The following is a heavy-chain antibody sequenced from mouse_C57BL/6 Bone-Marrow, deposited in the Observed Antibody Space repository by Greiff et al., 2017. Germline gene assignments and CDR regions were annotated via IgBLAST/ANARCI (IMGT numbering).Heavy chain of an antibody. D-gene: IGHD3-1*01. V-gene: IGHV1-18*01. CDR1: GYTFTDYN. Sequence: EVQLQQSGPELVKPGASVKIPCKASGYTFTDYNMDWVKQSHGKSLEWIGAINPNNGGTIYNQKFKGKATLTVDKSSSTAYMELRSLTSEDTAVYYCARSRLGLGFAYWGQGTLVTVSA. J-gene: IGHJ3*01. CDR2: INPNNGGT. CDR3: ARSRLGLGFAY.